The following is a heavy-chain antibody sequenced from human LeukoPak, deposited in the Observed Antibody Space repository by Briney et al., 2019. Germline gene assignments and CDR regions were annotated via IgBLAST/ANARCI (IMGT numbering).Heavy chain of an antibody. CDR1: GFTFSDYT. D-gene: IGHD2-21*02. Sequence: GGSLRLSCVASGFTFSDYTIHWVRQAPGKGLDWVAIISYNEVHTYYADSVKGRFTISRDNSKNTLYVQMNSLRAEDTAVYYCAACGGDCYTFDYWGQGTLVTVSS. V-gene: IGHV3-30-3*01. CDR2: ISYNEVHT. J-gene: IGHJ4*02. CDR3: AACGGDCYTFDY.